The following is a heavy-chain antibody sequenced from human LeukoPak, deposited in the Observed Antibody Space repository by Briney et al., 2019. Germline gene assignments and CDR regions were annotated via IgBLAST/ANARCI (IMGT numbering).Heavy chain of an antibody. Sequence: GESLKISCKGSGYRFTRYWIAWVRQMSGKGLEWMGITYPGDSDIRYSPSFQGQVTISADKSISTAYLQWSSLKASDAAMYYCARGPLTGYYDSNSGYGMDVWGQGTTVTVSS. CDR2: TYPGDSDI. D-gene: IGHD3-22*01. V-gene: IGHV5-51*01. J-gene: IGHJ6*02. CDR3: ARGPLTGYYDSNSGYGMDV. CDR1: GYRFTRYW.